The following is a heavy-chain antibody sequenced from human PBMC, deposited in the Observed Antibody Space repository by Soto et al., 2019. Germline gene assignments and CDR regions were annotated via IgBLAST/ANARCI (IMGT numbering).Heavy chain of an antibody. CDR3: ARGGYSYGHDAFDI. CDR1: GLPFISYG. CDR2: IWYDGSNK. V-gene: IGHV3-33*01. Sequence: GGSLRLSCAASGLPFISYGMHWVRQATGKGLEWVAVIWYDGSNKYYADSVKGRFTISRDNSKNTLYLQMNSLRAEDTAVYYCARGGYSYGHDAFDIWGQGTMVTVSS. D-gene: IGHD5-18*01. J-gene: IGHJ3*02.